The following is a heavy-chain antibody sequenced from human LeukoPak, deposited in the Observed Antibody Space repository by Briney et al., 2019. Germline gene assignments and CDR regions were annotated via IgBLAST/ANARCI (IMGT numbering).Heavy chain of an antibody. J-gene: IGHJ4*02. D-gene: IGHD2-2*01. V-gene: IGHV4-38-2*02. Sequence: SETLSLTCTVSGYSISSGYYWGWIRQPPGKGLEWIGSIYHSGSTYYNPSLKSRVTISVDTSKNQFSLKLSSVTAADTAVYYCARPGGYQLPFDYWGQGTLVTVSS. CDR1: GYSISSGYY. CDR2: IYHSGST. CDR3: ARPGGYQLPFDY.